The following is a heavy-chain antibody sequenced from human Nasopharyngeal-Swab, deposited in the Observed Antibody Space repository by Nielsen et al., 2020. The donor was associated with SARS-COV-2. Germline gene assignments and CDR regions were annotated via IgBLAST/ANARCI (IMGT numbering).Heavy chain of an antibody. Sequence: GSLRLSYGVHNGSFIGYYWTWIRQPPGKGLEWIGEINHAGTTNYTPSLKSRFTMSVDTSKNQFSLKVNSVTAADTAVYYCARRHRSCGGGACPIDYWGQGALVTVSS. V-gene: IGHV4-34*01. CDR3: ARRHRSCGGGACPIDY. CDR1: NGSFIGYY. D-gene: IGHD2-21*02. J-gene: IGHJ4*02. CDR2: INHAGTT.